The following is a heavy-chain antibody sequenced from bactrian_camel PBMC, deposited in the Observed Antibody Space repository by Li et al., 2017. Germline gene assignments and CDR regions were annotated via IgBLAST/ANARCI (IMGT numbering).Heavy chain of an antibody. CDR3: TMFDH. V-gene: IGHV3S54*01. Sequence: HVQLVESGGGSVLSGGSLRLSCAASRWMYCMGWVRQAPGKEREAVAHVVTGVPFQYYADSVKGRFTISRDNAKSTEFLQMNGLKSEDTALYYCTMFDHWGQGTQVTVS. CDR2: VVTGVPFQ. J-gene: IGHJ4*01. CDR1: RWMYCM.